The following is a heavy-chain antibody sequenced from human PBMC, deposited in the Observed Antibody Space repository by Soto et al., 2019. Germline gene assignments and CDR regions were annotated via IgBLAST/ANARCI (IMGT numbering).Heavy chain of an antibody. J-gene: IGHJ4*02. V-gene: IGHV3-23*01. CDR1: GFTFSTYA. Sequence: LRLSCAASGFTFSTYAMAWVRQAPGKGLEWVSGVSASGLNTDYADPVKGRFTISRDNSKNTLYLQMNRLRAEDTALYYCAKESYNRRTDFYYWGQGTPVTVSS. CDR3: AKESYNRRTDFYY. CDR2: VSASGLNT. D-gene: IGHD3-10*01.